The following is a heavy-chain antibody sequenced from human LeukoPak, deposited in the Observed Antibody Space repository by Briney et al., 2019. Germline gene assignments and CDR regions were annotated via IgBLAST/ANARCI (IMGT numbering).Heavy chain of an antibody. CDR3: TRDSTSGVDY. J-gene: IGHJ4*02. CDR1: GFIFTSYW. Sequence: GGSLRLSCAASGFIFTSYWMHWVRQDPGKGLVWVSHISNDGRSTWYADSVKGRFTISRDNAKNTLYLQMNSLRAEDTAVYYCTRDSTSGVDYWGQGTLVTVSS. CDR2: ISNDGRST. D-gene: IGHD3-10*01. V-gene: IGHV3-74*01.